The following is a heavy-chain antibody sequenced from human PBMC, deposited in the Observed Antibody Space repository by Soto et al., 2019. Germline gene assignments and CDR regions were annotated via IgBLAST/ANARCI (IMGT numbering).Heavy chain of an antibody. D-gene: IGHD3-3*01. CDR2: MNPNSGNT. CDR1: GYTFTSYD. CDR3: ASGSYDFWRGYYDVGYYYYYMDG. Sequence: ASVKVSCKASGYTFTSYDINWVRQATGQGLEWMGWMNPNSGNTGYAQKFQGRVTMTRNTSISTAYMELSSLRSEETAVYYCASGSYDFWRGYYDVGYYYYYMDGLGKGTTVTVSS. J-gene: IGHJ6*03. V-gene: IGHV1-8*01.